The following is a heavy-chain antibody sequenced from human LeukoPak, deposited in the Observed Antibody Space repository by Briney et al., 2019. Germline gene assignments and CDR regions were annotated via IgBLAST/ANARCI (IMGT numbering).Heavy chain of an antibody. Sequence: KPGESLKISCKGSGYRFTSYWTGWVRQMPGKGLEWMGIIYPVESDTRYSPSFQGQVTISADKSISTAYLQWSSLKASDTAMYYCARLSNPHIVLMVYAGYWGQGTLVTVSS. J-gene: IGHJ4*02. V-gene: IGHV5-51*01. CDR1: GYRFTSYW. CDR2: IYPVESDT. CDR3: ARLSNPHIVLMVYAGY. D-gene: IGHD2-8*01.